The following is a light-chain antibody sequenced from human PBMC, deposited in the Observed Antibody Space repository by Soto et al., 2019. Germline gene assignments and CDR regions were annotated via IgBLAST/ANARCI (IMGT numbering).Light chain of an antibody. CDR1: QSIRGW. Sequence: DIQMTQTPSTLSASVGDRVTITCRASQSIRGWLAWYQQKPGKAPNLLIYDASRLKSGVPSRFSGRGSGTEFTLTITSLQPDDFATYYCHQYNSFSPWTFGQGTIVDIK. J-gene: IGKJ1*01. CDR2: DAS. V-gene: IGKV1-5*01. CDR3: HQYNSFSPWT.